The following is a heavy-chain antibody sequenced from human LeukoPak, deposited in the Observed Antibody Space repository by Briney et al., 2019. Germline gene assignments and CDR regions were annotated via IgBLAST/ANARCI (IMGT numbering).Heavy chain of an antibody. Sequence: SETLSLTCAVSGGSISSSNWWSWVRQPPGKGLEWIGEIYHSGSTNYNPSLKSRVTISVDKSKNQFSLKLSSVTAADTAVYYCARKGTDTAMVSPLDYWGQGTLVTVSS. CDR3: ARKGTDTAMVSPLDY. CDR2: IYHSGST. D-gene: IGHD5-18*01. CDR1: GGSISSSNW. J-gene: IGHJ4*02. V-gene: IGHV4-4*02.